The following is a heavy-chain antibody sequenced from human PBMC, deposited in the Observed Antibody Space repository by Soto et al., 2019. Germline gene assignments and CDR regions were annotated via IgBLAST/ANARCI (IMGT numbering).Heavy chain of an antibody. Sequence: EVQLVESGGGLVQPGGSLRLSCAASGFTFSSYSMNWVRQAPGKGLEWVSYISSSSSTIYYADSVKGRFTISRDNAKNSLYLQMHSLRDEDTAVYYCAREGEAVAAYYYGMDVSGQGTTVTVSS. D-gene: IGHD6-19*01. CDR2: ISSSSSTI. CDR1: GFTFSSYS. CDR3: AREGEAVAAYYYGMDV. J-gene: IGHJ6*02. V-gene: IGHV3-48*02.